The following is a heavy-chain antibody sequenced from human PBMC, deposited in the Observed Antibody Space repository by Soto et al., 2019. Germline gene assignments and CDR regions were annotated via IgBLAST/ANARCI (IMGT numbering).Heavy chain of an antibody. CDR1: GFTFSDYG. V-gene: IGHV3-30*03. CDR2: ISHDGKAV. J-gene: IGHJ4*02. D-gene: IGHD6-19*01. Sequence: QVQLVESGGGVVQPGRSLTLSCAASGFTFSDYGMHWVRQVPGERPEWVGVISHDGKAVYYADFVKGRLTITRDNSRKTLYLQVTSLITADTAVYYCAREPTKFASGWDFDDWGQGTLGTVAS. CDR3: AREPTKFASGWDFDD.